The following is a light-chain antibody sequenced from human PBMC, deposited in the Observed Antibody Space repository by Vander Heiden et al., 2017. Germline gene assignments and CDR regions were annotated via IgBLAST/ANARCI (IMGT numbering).Light chain of an antibody. J-gene: IGLJ3*02. CDR2: SNN. CDR3: AAWDDSLNGWV. V-gene: IGLV1-44*01. CDR1: SSNIGSNT. Sequence: VTISCSGSSSNIGSNTVNWYQQLPGTAPKLLIYSNNQRPSGVPDRFSGSKSGTSASLAISGRQSEDEADYYCAAWDDSLNGWVFGGGTKLTVL.